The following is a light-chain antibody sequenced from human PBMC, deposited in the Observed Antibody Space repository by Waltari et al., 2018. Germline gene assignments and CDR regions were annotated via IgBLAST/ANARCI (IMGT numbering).Light chain of an antibody. Sequence: QSALTQPASVSGSPGQSITSSCTGTSSDVGSYNLVSSYQQHPGKAPKLMIYEGSKRPSGVANRFSGSKSGNTASLTISGLQAEDEADYYCCSYAGSSIHVVFGGGTKLTVL. J-gene: IGLJ2*01. CDR2: EGS. CDR1: SSDVGSYNL. V-gene: IGLV2-23*01. CDR3: CSYAGSSIHVV.